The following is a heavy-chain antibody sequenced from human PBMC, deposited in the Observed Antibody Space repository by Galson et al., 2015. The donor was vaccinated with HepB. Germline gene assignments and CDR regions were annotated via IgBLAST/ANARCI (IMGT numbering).Heavy chain of an antibody. V-gene: IGHV3-48*02. D-gene: IGHD2-2*02. J-gene: IGHJ6*03. CDR3: ARDGLGYCSSTSCYSGYYYYYYMDV. CDR1: GFTFSSYS. CDR2: ISSSSSTI. Sequence: SLRLSCAASGFTFSSYSMNWVRQAPGKGLEWVSYISSSSSTIYYADSVKGRFTISRDNAKNSLYLQMNSLRDEDTAVYYCARDGLGYCSSTSCYSGYYYYYYMDVWGKGTTVTVSS.